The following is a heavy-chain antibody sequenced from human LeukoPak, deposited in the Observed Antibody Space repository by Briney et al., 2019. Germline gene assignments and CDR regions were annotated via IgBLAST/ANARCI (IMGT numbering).Heavy chain of an antibody. Sequence: TGGSLKLSCAASGFTFSASAMHWVRQASGKGLEWVSYISSSGSVKFYADSVKGRFTISRDNAKNSLHLQMNSLRAEDTAVYYCARDWLRLGYWGQGTLVTVSS. CDR2: ISSSGSVK. CDR1: GFTFSASA. CDR3: ARDWLRLGY. J-gene: IGHJ4*02. V-gene: IGHV3-48*03. D-gene: IGHD5-12*01.